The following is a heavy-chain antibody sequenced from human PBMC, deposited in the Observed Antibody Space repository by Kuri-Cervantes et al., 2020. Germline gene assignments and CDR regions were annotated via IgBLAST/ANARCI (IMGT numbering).Heavy chain of an antibody. Sequence: GESLKISCAASGFTFSSYSMNWVRQAPGKGLEWVSSISSSSSYIYYADSVKGRFTISRDNAKNSLYLQMNSLRAEDTAVYYCASDQYYYDSSGFTPWGQGTRGTVSS. V-gene: IGHV3-21*01. CDR2: ISSSSSYI. CDR3: ASDQYYYDSSGFTP. J-gene: IGHJ5*02. CDR1: GFTFSSYS. D-gene: IGHD3-22*01.